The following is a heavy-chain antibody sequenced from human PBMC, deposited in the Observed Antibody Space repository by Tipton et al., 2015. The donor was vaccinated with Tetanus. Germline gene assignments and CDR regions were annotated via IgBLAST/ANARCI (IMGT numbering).Heavy chain of an antibody. D-gene: IGHD1-1*01. CDR1: GYDFTKYS. J-gene: IGHJ2*01. V-gene: IGHV5-51*01. Sequence: QLVQSGAEMKKPGESLKISCQASGYDFTKYSIAWVRHMPGKGLEWMGIISPDDSQAIHSPSFQGRVTISADKSTSTAYLQWSRLRASDTAIYYCARRLGPYTGDYIWHLDLWGRGTLVTVSS. CDR3: ARRLGPYTGDYIWHLDL. CDR2: ISPDDSQA.